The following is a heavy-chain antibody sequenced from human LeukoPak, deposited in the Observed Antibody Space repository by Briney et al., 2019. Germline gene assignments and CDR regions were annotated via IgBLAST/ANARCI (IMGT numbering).Heavy chain of an antibody. CDR2: LSYDGRNK. Sequence: PGGSLRLSCAASGFTFSSYGMHWVRQAPGKGLEWVAVLSYDGRNKYYADSLKGRFTISGDNSKNTLYLQMNSLTAEDTAVYYCARVGVVPAAIPDGFDIWGQGTMVTVSS. CDR1: GFTFSSYG. CDR3: ARVGVVPAAIPDGFDI. V-gene: IGHV3-30*03. J-gene: IGHJ3*02. D-gene: IGHD2-2*01.